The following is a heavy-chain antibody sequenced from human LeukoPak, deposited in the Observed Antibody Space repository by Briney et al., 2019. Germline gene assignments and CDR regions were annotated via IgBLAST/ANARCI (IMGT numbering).Heavy chain of an antibody. J-gene: IGHJ4*02. D-gene: IGHD5-12*01. V-gene: IGHV4-39*01. CDR1: GGSISSNNYF. CDR2: TYDSGST. CDR3: VRLVGGDIDY. Sequence: PSETLSLTCTVSGGSISSNNYFWGWIRQPPGKGLEWIGSTYDSGSTYYNPSLKSRVTISVDTSKNQFSLQLNSVTPEDTAVYYCVRLVGGDIDYWGQGTLVTVSS.